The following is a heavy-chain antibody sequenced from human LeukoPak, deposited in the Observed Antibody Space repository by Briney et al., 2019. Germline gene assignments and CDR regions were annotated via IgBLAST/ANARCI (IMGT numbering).Heavy chain of an antibody. CDR1: GGPFSSSSYY. CDR3: ARTLVVGLNWFDP. V-gene: IGHV4-39*07. Sequence: TSETLSLTCTVSGGPFSSSSYYWAWIRQPPGKGLEWIGSIYYSGSTYYNPSLKSRVTISVDTSKNQFSLKLNSVAAADTAVYYCARTLVVGLNWFDPWGQGTLVTVSS. D-gene: IGHD3-22*01. CDR2: IYYSGST. J-gene: IGHJ5*02.